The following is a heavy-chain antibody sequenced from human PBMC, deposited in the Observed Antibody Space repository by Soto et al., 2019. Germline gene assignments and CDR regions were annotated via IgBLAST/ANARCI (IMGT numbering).Heavy chain of an antibody. CDR2: MNPNSGNT. CDR1: GYTFTSYD. J-gene: IGHJ6*03. Sequence: QVQLVQSGAEVKKPGASVKVSCKASGYTFTSYDINWVRQATGQGLEWMGWMNPNSGNTGYAQKFQGRVTMTRNTAKSTAYMELSNLRSEDTAVYYCARAVRRVLKYSSSTPHLQHYDYMDVWGQGTPVTVSS. V-gene: IGHV1-8*01. CDR3: ARAVRRVLKYSSSTPHLQHYDYMDV. D-gene: IGHD6-6*01.